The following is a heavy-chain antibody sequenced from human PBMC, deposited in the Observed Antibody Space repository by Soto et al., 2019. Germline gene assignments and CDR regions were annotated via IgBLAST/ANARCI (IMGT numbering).Heavy chain of an antibody. V-gene: IGHV1-69*13. D-gene: IGHD2-15*01. CDR1: GGTFSTHS. CDR2: IIPISGTT. CDR3: ARGYCSGGNCYSGMDV. Sequence: SVKVSCKASGGTFSTHSIIWVRQAPGQGLEWMGGIIPISGTTYYTQKFQGRLTLTADEPTSTAYMELSSLKSEDTAVFFCARGYCSGGNCYSGMDVWGQGTLVTVSS. J-gene: IGHJ6*02.